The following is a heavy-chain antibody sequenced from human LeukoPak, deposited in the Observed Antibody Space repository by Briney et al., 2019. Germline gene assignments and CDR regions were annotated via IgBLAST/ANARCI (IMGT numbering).Heavy chain of an antibody. CDR2: ISYDGSNK. V-gene: IGHV3-30-3*01. CDR3: ANGGAINY. J-gene: IGHJ4*02. Sequence: ARSLRLSCAASGFTFSSYAMHWVRQAPGKGLEWVAVISYDGSNKYYADSVKGRFTISRDNSKNTLYLQMNSLRAEDTAVYYCANGGAINYWGQGTLVTVSS. D-gene: IGHD3-10*01. CDR1: GFTFSSYA.